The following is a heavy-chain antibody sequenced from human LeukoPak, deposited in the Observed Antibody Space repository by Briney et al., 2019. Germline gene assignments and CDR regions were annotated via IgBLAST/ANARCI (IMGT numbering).Heavy chain of an antibody. Sequence: SQTLSLTCTVSGGSISSVGYYWSWIRQPPGKGLEWIGYIYYSGSTNYNPSLKSRVTISVDTSNNQFSLKLSSVTAADTAVYYCARGRGGNYYYYGMDVWDQGTTVTVSS. CDR3: ARGRGGNYYYYGMDV. V-gene: IGHV4-61*08. CDR2: IYYSGST. CDR1: GGSISSVGYY. D-gene: IGHD3-10*01. J-gene: IGHJ6*02.